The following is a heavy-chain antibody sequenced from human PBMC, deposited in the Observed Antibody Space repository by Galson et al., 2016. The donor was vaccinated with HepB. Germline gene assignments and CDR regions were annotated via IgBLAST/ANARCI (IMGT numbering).Heavy chain of an antibody. D-gene: IGHD4-17*01. CDR1: GFKFNTYW. J-gene: IGHJ4*02. V-gene: IGHV3-7*01. CDR2: IKQDGSEK. Sequence: SLRLSCAASGFKFNTYWMSWVRRAPGKGLEWVANIKQDGSEKNYVDSVKGRFTISRDNAKKSLYLQMNSLRAEDTAVYYCARALTTGENGDYFDLWGQGTLVTVSS. CDR3: ARALTTGENGDYFDL.